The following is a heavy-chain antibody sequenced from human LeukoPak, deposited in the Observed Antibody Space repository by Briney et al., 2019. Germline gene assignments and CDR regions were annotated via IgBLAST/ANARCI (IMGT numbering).Heavy chain of an antibody. Sequence: PSETLSLTCAVFGGSISSGGYSWSWIRQPPGKGLEWIGYIYHSGSTYYNPSLKSRVTISVDRSKNQFSLKLSSVTAADTAVYYCAVDSSGYSSHDAFDIWGQGTMVTVSS. CDR3: AVDSSGYSSHDAFDI. CDR1: GGSISSGGYS. D-gene: IGHD3-22*01. CDR2: IYHSGST. V-gene: IGHV4-30-2*01. J-gene: IGHJ3*02.